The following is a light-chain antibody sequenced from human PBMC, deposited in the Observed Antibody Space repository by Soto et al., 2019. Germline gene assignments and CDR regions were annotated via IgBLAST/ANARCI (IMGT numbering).Light chain of an antibody. Sequence: EIVLTQSPGTLSLSPGERATLTCTASQSVSSSYLAWYQQKPGLAPRLLIYGTSTRATGIPARFSGSGSGTEFSLTISSLQSEDVAVYYCPQYEAVVTFGQGTKVDIK. CDR3: PQYEAVVT. V-gene: IGKV3-20*01. CDR2: GTS. CDR1: QSVSSSY. J-gene: IGKJ1*01.